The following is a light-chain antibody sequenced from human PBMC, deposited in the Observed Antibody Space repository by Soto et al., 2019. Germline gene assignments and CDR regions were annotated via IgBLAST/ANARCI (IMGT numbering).Light chain of an antibody. V-gene: IGKV2-30*01. CDR3: MQGTHWPRT. CDR2: KVS. J-gene: IGKJ1*01. CDR1: QSLVYSDGNTY. Sequence: DVVMTQSPLSLPVTLGQPASISCRSSQSLVYSDGNTYLNWFQQRPGQSPRRLIYKVSNRDSGVPDRFSGSGSGTDFTLKISRVVAEDVGVYYCMQGTHWPRTFGQGTKVEI.